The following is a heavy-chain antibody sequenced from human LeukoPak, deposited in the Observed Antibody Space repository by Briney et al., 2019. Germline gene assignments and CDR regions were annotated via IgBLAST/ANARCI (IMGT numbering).Heavy chain of an antibody. CDR3: ANCGGYAARGKADF. D-gene: IGHD2-21*01. J-gene: IGHJ4*02. V-gene: IGHV3-23*01. Sequence: HPGGSLRLSCAASGFPFSSYAMSWVREAPGKGLEGVSGISSSGDAIYHADCVRGLFTIYRDNSKNTLYLQMNSLRVEDTAVYYCANCGGYAARGKADFWGQGTLVTVSS. CDR2: ISSSGDAI. CDR1: GFPFSSYA.